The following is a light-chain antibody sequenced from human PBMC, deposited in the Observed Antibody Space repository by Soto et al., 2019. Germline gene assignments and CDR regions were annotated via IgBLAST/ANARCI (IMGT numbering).Light chain of an antibody. J-gene: IGLJ2*01. CDR3: CSCAGSYTV. Sequence: QSALTQPRSVSGSPGQSVTISCTGTSSDVGSYNYVYWYQQHPGKAPKVMIYDVTKRPSGVPDRFSGSKSGNTASLTISGLQAEDEADYCCCSCAGSYTVFGGGTKVTVL. CDR2: DVT. V-gene: IGLV2-11*01. CDR1: SSDVGSYNY.